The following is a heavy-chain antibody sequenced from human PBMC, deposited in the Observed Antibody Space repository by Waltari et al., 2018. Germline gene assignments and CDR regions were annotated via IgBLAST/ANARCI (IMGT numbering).Heavy chain of an antibody. V-gene: IGHV3-23*01. Sequence: EVQLLESGGGLVQPGGSLRLSCAASGFTFSSYAMSWVRQAPGKGVEWVSAISGSGGSTYNAESVKGRFTISRDNSKNTLYLQMNSLRAKDTAVYYCAKYPLGYSSGWDWYFDLWGRGTLVTVSS. CDR2: ISGSGGST. CDR1: GFTFSSYA. J-gene: IGHJ2*01. CDR3: AKYPLGYSSGWDWYFDL. D-gene: IGHD6-19*01.